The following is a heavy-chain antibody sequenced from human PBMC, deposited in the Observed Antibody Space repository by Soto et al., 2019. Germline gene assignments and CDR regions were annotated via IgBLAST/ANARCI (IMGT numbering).Heavy chain of an antibody. J-gene: IGHJ3*02. CDR3: AAYDFSGAAAFDI. CDR2: MYHSGGN. CDR1: GHSINSAYY. D-gene: IGHD3-16*01. Sequence: SETLSLTCVVSGHSINSAYYWGWIRQPPGKGLEWIGSMYHSGGNFYNPSLQSRVSMSMVTSKSQFSLKLRSATAADTAVYYCAAYDFSGAAAFDIWGRGTRVTVSS. V-gene: IGHV4-38-2*01.